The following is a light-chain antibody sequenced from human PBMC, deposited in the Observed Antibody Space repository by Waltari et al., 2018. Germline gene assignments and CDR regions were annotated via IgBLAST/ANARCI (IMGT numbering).Light chain of an antibody. Sequence: QSVLTQPPSVSAAPGQKVTISCSGSSSNIGNNYVSWYQQLPGTAPKLLIYENNKRPAGIPDRFSGSKSGTSATLGITVLQTGDEAEYYCGTWDSSLSAYVFGTGTKVTVL. CDR3: GTWDSSLSAYV. CDR2: ENN. CDR1: SSNIGNNY. J-gene: IGLJ1*01. V-gene: IGLV1-51*02.